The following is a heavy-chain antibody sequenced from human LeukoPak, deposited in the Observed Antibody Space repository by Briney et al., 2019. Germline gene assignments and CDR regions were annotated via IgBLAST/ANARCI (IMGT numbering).Heavy chain of an antibody. J-gene: IGHJ5*02. CDR3: ARGEGVSWFDT. CDR2: IYPGDSDT. D-gene: IGHD2-21*01. CDR1: GYSFTSYW. V-gene: IGHV5-51*01. Sequence: GESLKISCKGPGYSFTSYWIAWVRQLPGKGLEWMGIIYPGDSDTRYSPSFQGQVTISADQSSRTAYLQWSSLTASDTAVYYCARGEGVSWFDTWGQGTLVTVSS.